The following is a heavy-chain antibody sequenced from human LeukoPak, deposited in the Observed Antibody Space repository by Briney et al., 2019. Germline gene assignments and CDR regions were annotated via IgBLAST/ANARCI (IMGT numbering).Heavy chain of an antibody. CDR2: INPSGGST. CDR1: GYTFTSYY. CDR3: ARSVATPYMDV. D-gene: IGHD5-12*01. V-gene: IGHV1-46*01. Sequence: ASVKVSCKASGYTFTSYYMHWVRQAPGQGLEWMGIINPSGGSTSYAQKFQGRVTMTRGTSTSTVYMELSSLRSEDTAVYYCARSVATPYMDVWGKGTTVTVSS. J-gene: IGHJ6*03.